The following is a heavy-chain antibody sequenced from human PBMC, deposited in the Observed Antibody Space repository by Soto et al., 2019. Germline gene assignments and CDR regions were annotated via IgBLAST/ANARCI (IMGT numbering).Heavy chain of an antibody. J-gene: IGHJ4*02. CDR2: ISGSGGST. Sequence: PGGSLRLSCAASGFTFTSYAMSRVRQAPGKGLEWVSAISGSGGSTYYADSVKGRFTISRDNSKNTLYLQMNRLRAEDTAVYYCAKVIREYYYDSSVGVPIDYWGQGTLVTVCS. CDR1: GFTFTSYA. D-gene: IGHD3-22*01. V-gene: IGHV3-23*01. CDR3: AKVIREYYYDSSVGVPIDY.